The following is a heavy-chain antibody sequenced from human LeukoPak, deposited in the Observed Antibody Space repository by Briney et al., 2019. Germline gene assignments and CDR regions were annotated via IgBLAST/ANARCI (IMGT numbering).Heavy chain of an antibody. V-gene: IGHV3-21*01. D-gene: IGHD3-10*01. CDR3: AKMCWCWFGELADY. CDR2: ISSSSSYI. J-gene: IGHJ4*02. CDR1: GFTFSSYS. Sequence: PGGSLRLSCAASGFTFSSYSMNWVRQAPGKGLEWVSSISSSSSYIYYADSVKGRFTISRDNAKNSLYLQMNSLRAEDTAVYYCAKMCWCWFGELADYWGQGTLVTVSS.